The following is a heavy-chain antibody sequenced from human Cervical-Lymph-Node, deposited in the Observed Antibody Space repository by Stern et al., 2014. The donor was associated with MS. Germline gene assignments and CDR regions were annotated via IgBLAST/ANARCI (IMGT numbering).Heavy chain of an antibody. Sequence: VQLVESGPGLVKPSPTLYLTCTVSGGPISSDNYHWAWLRPPTGKGLMGIVHPHSSGTTYYNPSLKSRVSITVDTSQNLFSLRLSSVTAADTAVYYCARDHFTTSLDVWGHGTTVTVS. D-gene: IGHD3-22*01. CDR2: PHSSGTT. CDR1: GGPISSDNYH. V-gene: IGHV4-31*03. J-gene: IGHJ6*02. CDR3: ARDHFTTSLDV.